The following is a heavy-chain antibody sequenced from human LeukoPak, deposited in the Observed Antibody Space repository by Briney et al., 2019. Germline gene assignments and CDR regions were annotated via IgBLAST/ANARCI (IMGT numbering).Heavy chain of an antibody. V-gene: IGHV1-18*01. Sequence: GASVKVSRKASGYTFTSYGISWVRQAPGQGLEWMGWISAYNGNTNYAQKLQGRVTMTTDTSTSTAYMELRSLRSDDTAVYYCARRNYYDSSGYSNGLLGDYWGQGTLVTVSS. J-gene: IGHJ4*02. CDR3: ARRNYYDSSGYSNGLLGDY. CDR2: ISAYNGNT. D-gene: IGHD3-22*01. CDR1: GYTFTSYG.